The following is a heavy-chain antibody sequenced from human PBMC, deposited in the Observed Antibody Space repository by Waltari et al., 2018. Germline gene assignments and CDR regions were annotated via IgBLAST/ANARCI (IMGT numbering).Heavy chain of an antibody. D-gene: IGHD6-6*01. CDR1: RFSLTTSGMC. CDR2: IDWDDDK. J-gene: IGHJ3*01. V-gene: IGHV2-70*15. CDR3: ARYLTAREAFDV. Sequence: QVTLRESGPALVKPTQTLTLTCTVSRFSLTTSGMCVSWIRQPPGKALEWLARIDWDDDKYYTTSLKTRLTISRDTSINQVVLTMTNMDPVETATYYCARYLTAREAFDVWGQGTVVTVSS.